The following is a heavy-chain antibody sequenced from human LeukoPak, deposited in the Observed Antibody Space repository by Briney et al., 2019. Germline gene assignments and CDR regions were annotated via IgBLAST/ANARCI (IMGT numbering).Heavy chain of an antibody. V-gene: IGHV1-69*13. D-gene: IGHD2-21*01. J-gene: IGHJ5*02. Sequence: SVKVSCKASGGTFSSYAISWVRQAPGQGLEWMGGIIPIFGTANSEQKLQGRVTITADESTSTAYMELSSLRSEYTAVYYCARNKRYSGGDCLRFDPWGQGTLVTVSS. CDR3: ARNKRYSGGDCLRFDP. CDR1: GGTFSSYA. CDR2: IIPIFGTA.